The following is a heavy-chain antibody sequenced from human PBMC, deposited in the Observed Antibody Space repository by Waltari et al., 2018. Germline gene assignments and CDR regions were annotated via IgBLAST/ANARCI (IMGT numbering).Heavy chain of an antibody. Sequence: QVQLQESGPGLVKPSETLSLTCTVSGGSIRSYYWRWIRQPPGKGLEWIGYIYYSGSTNYNPSLKSRVTISVDTSKNQFSLKLSSVTAADTAVYYCARAKYSYGYIDYWGQGTLVTVSS. J-gene: IGHJ4*02. CDR2: IYYSGST. CDR3: ARAKYSYGYIDY. D-gene: IGHD5-18*01. CDR1: GGSIRSYY. V-gene: IGHV4-59*01.